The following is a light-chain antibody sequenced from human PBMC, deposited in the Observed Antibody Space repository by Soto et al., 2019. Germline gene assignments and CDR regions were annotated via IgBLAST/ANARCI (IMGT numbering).Light chain of an antibody. J-gene: IGKJ2*01. Sequence: DIQMTQSPSSLSASVGDRVTITCRASQGVSGYLLWYQQRQGRAPKLLIYAASNLLSGVPSRFSGSGSGTEFTLTVSSLQPDDFATYYCQQYNDSFPYTFGQGTKLEIK. V-gene: IGKV1-9*01. CDR1: QGVSGY. CDR3: QQYNDSFPYT. CDR2: AAS.